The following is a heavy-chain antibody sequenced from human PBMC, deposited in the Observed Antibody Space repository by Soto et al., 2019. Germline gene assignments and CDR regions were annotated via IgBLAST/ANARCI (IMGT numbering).Heavy chain of an antibody. CDR2: IIPIFGTA. V-gene: IGHV1-69*01. J-gene: IGHJ5*02. D-gene: IGHD6-6*01. Sequence: QVQLVQSGAEVKKPGSSVKVSCKASGGTFSSYAISWVRQAPGQGLEWMGGIIPIFGTANYAQKFQGRVTITADESTSTADMELSSLRSEDTAVYYCAREVSSSSDGWFDPWGQGTLVTVSS. CDR3: AREVSSSSDGWFDP. CDR1: GGTFSSYA.